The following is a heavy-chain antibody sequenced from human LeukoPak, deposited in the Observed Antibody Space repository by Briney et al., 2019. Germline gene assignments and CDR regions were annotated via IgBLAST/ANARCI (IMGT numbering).Heavy chain of an antibody. J-gene: IGHJ4*02. Sequence: ASVKVSCKASGYTFTGYYMHWVRQAPGQGLEWMGWINPNSGGTNYAQKFQGWVTMTRDTSISTAYMELSRLRSDDTAVYYCARSDSSGWPYFGYWGQGTLVTVSS. CDR1: GYTFTGYY. D-gene: IGHD6-19*01. CDR2: INPNSGGT. CDR3: ARSDSSGWPYFGY. V-gene: IGHV1-2*04.